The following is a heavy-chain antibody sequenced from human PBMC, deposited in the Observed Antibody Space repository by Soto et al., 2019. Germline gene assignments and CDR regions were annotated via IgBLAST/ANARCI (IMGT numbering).Heavy chain of an antibody. CDR2: MNPNSGNT. J-gene: IGHJ5*02. V-gene: IGHV1-8*01. CDR1: GYTFTSYD. CDR3: ARDRVAVEGKNWFDP. D-gene: IGHD6-19*01. Sequence: ASVKVSCKASGYTFTSYDINWVRQATGQGLEWMGWMNPNSGNTGYAQKFQGRVTMTRNTSISTAYMELSRLRSDDTAVYYCARDRVAVEGKNWFDPWGQGTLVTVSS.